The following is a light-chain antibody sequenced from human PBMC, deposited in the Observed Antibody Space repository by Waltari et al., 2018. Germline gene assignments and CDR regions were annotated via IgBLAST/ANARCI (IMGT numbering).Light chain of an antibody. V-gene: IGKV1-39*01. CDR1: QSISTY. J-gene: IGKJ1*01. CDR2: SAS. CDR3: EQSSSTPGT. Sequence: DIQMTQSPSSLSASVGARVAITCRASQSISTYLNWYQQRPGKAPKLLIYSASSLQSGVPSRFSGSGSGTDFTLTITSLRPEDFATYFCEQSSSTPGTFGQGTTVEIK.